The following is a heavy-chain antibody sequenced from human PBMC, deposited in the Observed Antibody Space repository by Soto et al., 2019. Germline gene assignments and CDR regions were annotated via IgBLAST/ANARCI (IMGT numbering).Heavy chain of an antibody. J-gene: IGHJ3*02. CDR3: ARQRIEAAFDAFDI. D-gene: IGHD6-13*01. Sequence: GESLKISCKGSGYSFTTDRIGWIRQMPGKGLEWMGIIYPGDSETRYSPSFQGQVTISADKSNTTAYLQWSGLKASDTSMYYCARQRIEAAFDAFDIWGQGTMVTVS. V-gene: IGHV5-51*01. CDR2: IYPGDSET. CDR1: GYSFTTDR.